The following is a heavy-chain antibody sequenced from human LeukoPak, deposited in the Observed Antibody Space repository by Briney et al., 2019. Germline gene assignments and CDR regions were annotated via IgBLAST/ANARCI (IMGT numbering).Heavy chain of an antibody. D-gene: IGHD6-13*01. J-gene: IGHJ4*02. CDR2: ISYDGSNK. CDR1: GFTFSSYA. V-gene: IGHV3-30-3*01. Sequence: GRSLRLSCAASGFTFSSYAMHWVRQAPGKGLEWVAVISYDGSNKYYADSVKGRFTISRDNAKNSLYLQMNSLRAEDTAVYYCARDQVHSSSWYGGDFDYWGQGTLVTVSS. CDR3: ARDQVHSSSWYGGDFDY.